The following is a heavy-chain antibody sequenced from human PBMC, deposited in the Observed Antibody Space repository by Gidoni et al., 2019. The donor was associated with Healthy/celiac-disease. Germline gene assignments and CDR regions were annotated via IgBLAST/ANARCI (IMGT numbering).Heavy chain of an antibody. CDR2: IYHSGRT. CDR3: ARRFTVTTSPFDP. CDR1: GGSISSSNW. D-gene: IGHD4-17*01. V-gene: IGHV4-4*02. J-gene: IGHJ5*02. Sequence: QVQLQESGPGLVKPSGTLSLTCAISGGSISSSNWWSWVRQPPGQWLEWIGEIYHSGRTNYNPSLKSRVTISVDKSKNQFSLKLSSVTAADTAVYYCARRFTVTTSPFDPWGQGTLVTVSS.